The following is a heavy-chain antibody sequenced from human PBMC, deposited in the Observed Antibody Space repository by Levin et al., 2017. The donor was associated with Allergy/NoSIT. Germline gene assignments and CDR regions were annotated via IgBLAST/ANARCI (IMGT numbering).Heavy chain of an antibody. CDR1: GGTFSSYA. J-gene: IGHJ6*03. D-gene: IGHD3-3*01. Sequence: KISCKASGGTFSSYAISWVRQAPGQGLEWMGGIIPIFGTANYAQKFQGRVTITADESTSTAYMELSSLRSEDTAVYYCARIPRGPYDFQTDYYMDVWGKGTTVTVSS. V-gene: IGHV1-69*01. CDR3: ARIPRGPYDFQTDYYMDV. CDR2: IIPIFGTA.